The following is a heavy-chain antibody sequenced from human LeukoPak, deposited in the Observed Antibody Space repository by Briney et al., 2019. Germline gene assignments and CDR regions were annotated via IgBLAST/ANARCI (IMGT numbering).Heavy chain of an antibody. V-gene: IGHV4-4*07. CDR3: ARDTGYYFGSGNYLYYFDY. J-gene: IGHJ4*02. CDR2: IYTSGGT. D-gene: IGHD3-10*01. CDR1: AGSISSYY. Sequence: SETLSLTCTVFAGSISSYYWSWIRQPAGKGLEWIWRIYTSGGTNYHPPLKSRVTMSVDTSKNQFSLKLSSVTAADTAVYYCARDTGYYFGSGNYLYYFDYWGQGTLVTVSS.